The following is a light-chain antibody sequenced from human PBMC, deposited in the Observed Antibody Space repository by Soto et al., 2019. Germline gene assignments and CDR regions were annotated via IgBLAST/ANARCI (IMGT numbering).Light chain of an antibody. V-gene: IGKV1-17*01. J-gene: IGKJ1*01. CDR3: QHYNSYSEA. CDR2: GAS. CDR1: QGIGNA. Sequence: IQMTQSPSSLSASVGDRVTISCRASQGIGNALGWYQQKLGKPPKVLIYGASNLQSGVPPRFSGSGSGTELTITISSLQPDDFETYDCQHYNSYSEAFGQGTKVDI.